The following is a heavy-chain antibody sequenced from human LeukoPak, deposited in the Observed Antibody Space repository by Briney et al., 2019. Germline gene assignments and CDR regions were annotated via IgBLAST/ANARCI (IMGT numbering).Heavy chain of an antibody. CDR3: ARGRAGSGSYPYYYYGMDV. CDR2: IIPIFGTA. J-gene: IGHJ6*02. D-gene: IGHD1-26*01. CDR1: GGTFSSYA. V-gene: IGHV1-69*13. Sequence: ASVKVSCKASGGTFSSYAISWVRQAPGQGLEWMGGIIPIFGTANYAQKFQGGVTTTADESTSTAYMELSSLRSEDTAVYYCARGRAGSGSYPYYYYGMDVWGQGTTVTVSS.